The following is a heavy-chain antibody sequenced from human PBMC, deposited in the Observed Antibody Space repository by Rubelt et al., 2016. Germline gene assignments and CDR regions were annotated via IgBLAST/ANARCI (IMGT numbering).Heavy chain of an antibody. J-gene: IGHJ5*02. CDR3: ARTPTYYDSSGYYFGWFDP. CDR2: IFSNDEK. V-gene: IGHV2-26*01. Sequence: QVTLKESGPVLVKPTETLTLTCTVSGFSLSNARMGVSWIRQPPGKALEWLAHIFSNDEKSYSTSLKSRLTISKDTAKSQVVLTMTNMDPVDTATYYCARTPTYYDSSGYYFGWFDPWGQGTLVTVSS. D-gene: IGHD3-22*01. CDR1: GFSLSNARMG.